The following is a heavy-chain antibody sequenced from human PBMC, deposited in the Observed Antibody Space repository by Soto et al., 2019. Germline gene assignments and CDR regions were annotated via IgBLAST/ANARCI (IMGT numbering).Heavy chain of an antibody. D-gene: IGHD3-3*01. J-gene: IGHJ6*02. CDR1: GFTFSTYA. Sequence: GGSLRLSCAASGFTFSTYAMSWVRQAPGKGLEWVSTINTSGGSTYYADSVKGRFTISRDNSKNTLYLQMNSLRAEDTAVYYCARAWDRSWFLWSSYGMAVWGQGTTVTVSS. CDR2: INTSGGST. V-gene: IGHV3-23*01. CDR3: ARAWDRSWFLWSSYGMAV.